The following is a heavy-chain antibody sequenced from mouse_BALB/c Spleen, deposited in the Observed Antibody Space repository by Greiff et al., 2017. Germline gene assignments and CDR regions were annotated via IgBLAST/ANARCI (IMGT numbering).Heavy chain of an antibody. D-gene: IGHD1-1*01. CDR3: AREFDYGSSYAMDY. V-gene: IGHV2-9*02. CDR1: GFSLTSYG. CDR2: IWAGGST. J-gene: IGHJ4*01. Sequence: VQVVESGPGLVAPSQSLSITCTVSGFSLTSYGVHWVRQPPGKGLEWLGVIWAGGSTNYNSALMSRLSISKDNSKSQVFLKMNSLQTDDTAMYYCAREFDYGSSYAMDYWGQGTSVTVSS.